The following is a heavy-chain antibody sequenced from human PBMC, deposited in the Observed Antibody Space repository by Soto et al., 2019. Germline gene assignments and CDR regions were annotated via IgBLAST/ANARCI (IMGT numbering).Heavy chain of an antibody. CDR1: GFTFSSYA. Sequence: EVQLLESGGGLVQPGGSLRLSCAASGFTFSSYAMSWVRQAPGKGLEWVSAISGSGGSTYYADSVKGRFTISRDNSKNTLDLQMDRLGAEGKGVIFRAKGWRGLATQGGDYWGQGTLVTVSS. CDR3: AKGWRGLATQGGDY. D-gene: IGHD5-12*01. V-gene: IGHV3-23*01. CDR2: ISGSGGST. J-gene: IGHJ4*02.